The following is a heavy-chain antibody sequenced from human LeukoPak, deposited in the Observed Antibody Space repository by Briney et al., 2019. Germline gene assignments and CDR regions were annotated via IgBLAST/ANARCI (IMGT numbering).Heavy chain of an antibody. CDR2: ISYDGSNK. Sequence: GGSLRLSCAASGFTFSSYAMSWVRQAPGKGLEWVAVISYDGSNKYYADSVKGRFTISRDNSKNTLYLQMSSLRAEDTAVYYCAKVLSSSWLVSYYFDYWGQGTLVTVSS. CDR1: GFTFSSYA. CDR3: AKVLSSSWLVSYYFDY. D-gene: IGHD6-6*01. J-gene: IGHJ4*02. V-gene: IGHV3-30-3*01.